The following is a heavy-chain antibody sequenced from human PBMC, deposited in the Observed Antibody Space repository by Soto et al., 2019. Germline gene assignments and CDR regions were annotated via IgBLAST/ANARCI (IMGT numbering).Heavy chain of an antibody. V-gene: IGHV1-18*01. D-gene: IGHD6-19*01. CDR2: ISAYNGNT. CDR1: GYTFTSYG. Sequence: QVQLVQSGAEVKKPGASVKVSCKASGYTFTSYGISWVRQAPGQGLEWMGWISAYNGNTNYAQKLQGRVPMTTDTSTSTAYMELRSLSCNDTAVYYCVYSSGWYSPQDYWGQGTLVTVSS. CDR3: VYSSGWYSPQDY. J-gene: IGHJ4*02.